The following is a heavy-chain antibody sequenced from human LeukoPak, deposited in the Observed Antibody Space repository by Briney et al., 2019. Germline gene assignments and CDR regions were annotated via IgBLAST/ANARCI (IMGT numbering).Heavy chain of an antibody. J-gene: IGHJ4*02. CDR2: ISGSSSYI. CDR3: ARVRGGDYAFDY. V-gene: IGHV3-21*01. CDR1: GFTFSSYS. Sequence: PGGSLRLSCAASGFTFSSYSMNWVRQAPGKGLEWVSSISGSSSYIYYADSVEGRFTISRDNAKNSLYLQMNSLRAEDTAVYYCARVRGGDYAFDYWGQGTLVTVSS. D-gene: IGHD4-17*01.